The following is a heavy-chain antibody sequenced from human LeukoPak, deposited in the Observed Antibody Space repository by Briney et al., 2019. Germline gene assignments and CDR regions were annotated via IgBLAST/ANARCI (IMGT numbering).Heavy chain of an antibody. CDR3: AREGYYYDSSGPGNWFDP. J-gene: IGHJ5*02. CDR2: ISAYNGNT. V-gene: IGHV1-18*01. Sequence: ASVKVSCKASGYTFTSYGISWVRQAPGQGLEWMGWISAYNGNTNYAQKLQGRVTMTTDTSTSTAYMELRSLRSDDTAVYYCAREGYYYDSSGPGNWFDPWGQGTLVTVSS. CDR1: GYTFTSYG. D-gene: IGHD3-22*01.